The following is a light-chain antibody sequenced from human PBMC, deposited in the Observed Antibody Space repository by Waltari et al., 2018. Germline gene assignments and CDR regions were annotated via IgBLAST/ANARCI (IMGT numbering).Light chain of an antibody. CDR3: CSYAGDSTLI. V-gene: IGLV2-23*02. Sequence: QSALTQPASVSGSPGQSITISCTGTSSNVGGYTLVSWYQQHPGKAPQLIIYDVNKLPSGISHRFSGSKSGNTASLTISGLQADDESDYYCCSYAGDSTLIFGGGTKLTVL. CDR2: DVN. J-gene: IGLJ2*01. CDR1: SSNVGGYTL.